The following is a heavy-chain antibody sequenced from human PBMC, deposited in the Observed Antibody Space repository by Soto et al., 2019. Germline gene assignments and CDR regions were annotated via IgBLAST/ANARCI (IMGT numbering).Heavy chain of an antibody. V-gene: IGHV3-30*18. CDR1: GFTFNTYG. CDR2: MSYDGRKE. CDR3: VKDPTAGGTGTYYSY. J-gene: IGHJ4*02. D-gene: IGHD3-10*01. Sequence: QVQLVESGGGVVQPGRSLRLSCAGSGFTFNTYGMHWVRQAPGKVLEWVAVMSYDGRKEYYVDSVKGRFTISRENSKNTLYLQMNSLREEDTAVYYCVKDPTAGGTGTYYSYWGQGTLVTVSS.